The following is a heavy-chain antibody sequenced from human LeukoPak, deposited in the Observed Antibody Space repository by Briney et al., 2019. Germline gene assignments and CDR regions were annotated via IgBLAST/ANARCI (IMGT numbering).Heavy chain of an antibody. Sequence: SETLSLTCSVSGGFNTHYYWSWIRQPPGKGLEWIGYFYHSGSTNYNPSLKSRVTISVDTSKNHFSLKLSSVSAADTAVYYCARGQWLPVFDFWGQGTLVTVSS. CDR1: GGFNTHYY. D-gene: IGHD3-22*01. V-gene: IGHV4-59*01. J-gene: IGHJ4*02. CDR3: ARGQWLPVFDF. CDR2: FYHSGST.